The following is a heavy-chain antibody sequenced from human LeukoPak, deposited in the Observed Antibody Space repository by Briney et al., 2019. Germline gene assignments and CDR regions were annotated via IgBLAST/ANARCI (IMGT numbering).Heavy chain of an antibody. J-gene: IGHJ3*02. Sequence: GRSLRLSCAASGFTFSSYGVHRVRQAPGKGLGWVAVIWYDGSNKYYADSVPGRFTISRDSSKNTLYLQMNSLRAEDTAVYYCARECRYSSSCGAFEIWGQGTMVTVSS. D-gene: IGHD6-13*01. CDR2: IWYDGSNK. CDR3: ARECRYSSSCGAFEI. CDR1: GFTFSSYG. V-gene: IGHV3-33*01.